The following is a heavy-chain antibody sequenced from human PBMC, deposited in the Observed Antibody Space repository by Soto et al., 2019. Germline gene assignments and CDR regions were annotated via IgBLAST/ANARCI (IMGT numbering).Heavy chain of an antibody. D-gene: IGHD3-10*01. CDR1: GGSISSYY. Sequence: PSETLSLTCTVSGGSISSYYWSWIRQPPGKGLEWIGYIYYSGSTNYNPSLKSRVTISVDTSKNQFSLKLSSVTAADTAVYYCARGEGGIYGFHYYYGMDVWGQGTTVTVSS. J-gene: IGHJ6*02. V-gene: IGHV4-59*01. CDR2: IYYSGST. CDR3: ARGEGGIYGFHYYYGMDV.